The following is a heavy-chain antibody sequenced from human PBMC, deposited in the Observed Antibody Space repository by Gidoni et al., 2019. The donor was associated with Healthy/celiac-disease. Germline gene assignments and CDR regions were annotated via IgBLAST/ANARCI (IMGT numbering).Heavy chain of an antibody. J-gene: IGHJ4*02. V-gene: IGHV3-23*01. CDR2: ISGSGGIT. Sequence: EVQLLESGGGLVQLGGSLRLSCAASGFTFSSYAMSWVRQAPGKGLEWVSAISGSGGITYYADSVKGRFTISRDNSKNTLYLKMNSLRAEDTAVYYCAKDKGIAAAGTGSYWGQGTLVTVSS. CDR3: AKDKGIAAAGTGSY. D-gene: IGHD6-13*01. CDR1: GFTFSSYA.